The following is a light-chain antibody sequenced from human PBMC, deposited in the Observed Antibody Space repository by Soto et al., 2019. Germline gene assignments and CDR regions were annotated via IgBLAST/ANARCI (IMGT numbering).Light chain of an antibody. V-gene: IGKV3-15*01. CDR2: GAS. J-gene: IGKJ1*01. Sequence: DIVLTQSPGPLSLSPGEKRTPSRKASQSVSSSYLAWYQQKPGQAPRLLIFGASTRATGIPARFSGSGSGTKFTLTISSLQSEDFAVYYCQHYNNWLWTFGQGTKVDIK. CDR1: QSVSSSY. CDR3: QHYNNWLWT.